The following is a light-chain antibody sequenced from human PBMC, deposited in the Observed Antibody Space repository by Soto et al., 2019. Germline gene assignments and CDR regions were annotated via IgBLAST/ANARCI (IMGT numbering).Light chain of an antibody. CDR3: CSYAGSYDYV. Sequence: QSVLTQPRSVSGSPGQSVTISCAGSSSDVGAYNYVSWYQHNTGKAPKLLIYDVNKQPSGVPDRFSGSKFGNTASLTISGLQADDEATFYCCSYAGSYDYVFGTGTKVTVL. V-gene: IGLV2-11*01. CDR2: DVN. CDR1: SSDVGAYNY. J-gene: IGLJ1*01.